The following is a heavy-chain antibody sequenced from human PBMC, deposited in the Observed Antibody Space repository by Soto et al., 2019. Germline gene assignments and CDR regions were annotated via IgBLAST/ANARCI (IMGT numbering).Heavy chain of an antibody. J-gene: IGHJ4*02. CDR3: ARGSTSCRFDY. D-gene: IGHD2-2*01. CDR2: INHSGST. V-gene: IGHV4-34*01. Sequence: PSETLSLTCAVYGGSFSGYYWSWIRQPPGKGLEWIGEINHSGSTNYNPSLKSRVTISVDTSKNQFSLKLSSVTAADTAVDYCARGSTSCRFDYWGQRTLVTVSS. CDR1: GGSFSGYY.